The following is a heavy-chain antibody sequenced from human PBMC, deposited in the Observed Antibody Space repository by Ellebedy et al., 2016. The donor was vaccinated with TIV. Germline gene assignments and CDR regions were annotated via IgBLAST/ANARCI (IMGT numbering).Heavy chain of an antibody. CDR1: GFTFSSYA. CDR2: MSNDGSNT. J-gene: IGHJ3*01. CDR3: ARDPVGVGPAFDV. D-gene: IGHD4-23*01. Sequence: GESLKISCVASGFTFSSYAMHWVRQAPGKGLEWVAVMSNDGSNTYYVDSVRGRFTISRDNSKNTLYLQMNSLRAEDTAIYYCARDPVGVGPAFDVWGQGTMVTVSS. V-gene: IGHV3-30*03.